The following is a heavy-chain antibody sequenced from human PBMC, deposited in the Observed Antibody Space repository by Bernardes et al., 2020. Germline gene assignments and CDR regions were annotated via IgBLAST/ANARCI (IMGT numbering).Heavy chain of an antibody. J-gene: IGHJ4*02. CDR1: GFTSSIYW. CDR3: ARDAGYCSSGNCHSTFDY. Sequence: GGSLRLSCAASGFTSSIYWMSWVRQAPGKGLEWVANINPDGSGKNFVDSVKGRFTISRDNAKNSLYLQMNNLRDEDTAVYYCARDAGYCSSGNCHSTFDYWGQGTLVTVSS. D-gene: IGHD2-15*01. V-gene: IGHV3-7*01. CDR2: INPDGSGK.